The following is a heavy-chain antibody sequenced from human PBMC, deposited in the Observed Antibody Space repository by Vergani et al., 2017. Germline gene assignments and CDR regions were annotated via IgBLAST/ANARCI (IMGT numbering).Heavy chain of an antibody. Sequence: EVQLVESGGVVVQPGGSLRLSCAASGFTFDDYTMHWVRHAPGKGLEWVSLIGWDGGSTYYADSVKGRFTISRDNSKNSLYLQMNSLRTEDTALYYCARGHIAAAGTTWFDPWGQGTLVTVSS. CDR2: IGWDGGST. CDR1: GFTFDDYT. J-gene: IGHJ5*02. D-gene: IGHD6-13*01. CDR3: ARGHIAAAGTTWFDP. V-gene: IGHV3-43*01.